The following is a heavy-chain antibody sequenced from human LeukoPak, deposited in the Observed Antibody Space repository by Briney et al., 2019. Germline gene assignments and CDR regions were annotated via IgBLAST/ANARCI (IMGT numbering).Heavy chain of an antibody. V-gene: IGHV3-11*01. CDR2: ISSSGSTI. D-gene: IGHD3-22*01. CDR3: ARTIIDSSGYIDY. Sequence: PGGSLRLACAASGFTFSDYYMSWIRQAPGKGLEWVSYISSSGSTIYYADSVKGRFTISRDNAKNSLYLQMNSLRAEDTAVYYCARTIIDSSGYIDYWGQGTLVTVSS. CDR1: GFTFSDYY. J-gene: IGHJ4*02.